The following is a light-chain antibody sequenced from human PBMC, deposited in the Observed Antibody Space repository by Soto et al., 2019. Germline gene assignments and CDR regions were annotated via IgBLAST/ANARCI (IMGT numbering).Light chain of an antibody. CDR1: QRVAGNF. CDR2: GAS. V-gene: IGKV3-20*01. Sequence: ELFLTQSPDTLSLSPGDRAALSCRASQRVAGNFLAWYQQKPGQSPRLLIYGASYRASDIPDRFSGSGSGTDFTLTISRLEPEDFAIYFCQGYGTNPIFTFGPGTKVDIK. J-gene: IGKJ3*01. CDR3: QGYGTNPIFT.